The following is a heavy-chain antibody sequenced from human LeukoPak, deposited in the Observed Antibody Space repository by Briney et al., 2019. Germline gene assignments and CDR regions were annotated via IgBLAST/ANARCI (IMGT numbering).Heavy chain of an antibody. V-gene: IGHV4-59*01. Sequence: SETLSLTCTVSGGSISSYYWSWIRQPPGKGLEWIGYIYYSGSTNYNPSLKSRVTISVDTSKNQFPLRLSSVIVADTAVYYCARENGDYAFDYWGQGTLVTVSS. CDR3: ARENGDYAFDY. CDR1: GGSISSYY. D-gene: IGHD4-17*01. CDR2: IYYSGST. J-gene: IGHJ4*02.